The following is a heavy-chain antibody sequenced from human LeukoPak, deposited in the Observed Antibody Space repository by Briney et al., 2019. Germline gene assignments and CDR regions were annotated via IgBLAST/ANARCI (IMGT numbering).Heavy chain of an antibody. CDR2: IYYSGST. V-gene: IGHV4-39*01. CDR1: GGSISSSSYY. CDR3: ARSRRDIVVVPAASHYGMDV. D-gene: IGHD2-2*01. Sequence: SETPSLTCTVSGGSISSSSYYWGWIRQPPGKGLEWIGSIYYSGSTYYNPSLKSRVTISVDTSKNQFSLKLSSVTAADTAVYYCARSRRDIVVVPAASHYGMDVWGQGTTVTVSS. J-gene: IGHJ6*02.